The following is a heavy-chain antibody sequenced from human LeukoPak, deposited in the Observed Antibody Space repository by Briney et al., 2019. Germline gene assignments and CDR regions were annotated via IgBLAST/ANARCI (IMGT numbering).Heavy chain of an antibody. D-gene: IGHD1-26*01. CDR3: ARYRGSYRKYFDY. J-gene: IGHJ4*02. V-gene: IGHV3-21*01. CDR1: GFTFSSYS. Sequence: PGGSLRLSCAASGFTFSSYSMNWVRQAPGKGLEWVSSISSSSYIYYADSVKGRFTISRDNAKNSLYLQMNSLRAEDTAVCYCARYRGSYRKYFDYWGRGTLVTVSS. CDR2: ISSSSYI.